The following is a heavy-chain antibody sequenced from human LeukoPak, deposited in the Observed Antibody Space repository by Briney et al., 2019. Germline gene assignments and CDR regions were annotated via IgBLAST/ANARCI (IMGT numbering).Heavy chain of an antibody. Sequence: GGSLRLSCAASGFTFSTYAISWVRQAPGKGLEWVSCISSTSNIFYADSVRGRFTISRDDAKNTLYLQMNSLRAEDTAVYYCARDRWYAMEVWGKGTTVTVPS. CDR1: GFTFSTYA. CDR3: ARDRWYAMEV. V-gene: IGHV3-21*01. CDR2: ISSTSNI. J-gene: IGHJ6*04. D-gene: IGHD6-13*01.